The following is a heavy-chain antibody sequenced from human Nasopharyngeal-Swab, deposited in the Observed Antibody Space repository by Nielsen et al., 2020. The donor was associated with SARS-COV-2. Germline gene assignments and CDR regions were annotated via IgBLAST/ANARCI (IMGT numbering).Heavy chain of an antibody. CDR1: GYSFSTYW. CDR2: IYPGDSDT. V-gene: IGHV5-51*01. D-gene: IGHD5-18*01. J-gene: IGHJ4*02. CDR3: ARLSTAVIARFFDY. Sequence: GESLKISCKGSGYSFSTYWVGWVRQMPGKGLEWMGSIYPGDSDTRYSPSFQGQVTISADKSISTAFLQWSSLKASDSATYYCARLSTAVIARFFDYWGQGTLLTVSS.